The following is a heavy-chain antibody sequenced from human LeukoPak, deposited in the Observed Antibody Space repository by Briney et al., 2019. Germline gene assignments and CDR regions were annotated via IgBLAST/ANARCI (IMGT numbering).Heavy chain of an antibody. Sequence: GASLRLSCPASGFTFSNYAMSWVRQAPGKGLEWVSAITGSGGNTYYADSVKGRFTISRDNSKNTEVLQMNSLRAEDTVVYYCAKWGDYDVLTGYYVSDYWGQGTLVTVSS. J-gene: IGHJ4*02. CDR2: ITGSGGNT. V-gene: IGHV3-23*01. CDR3: AKWGDYDVLTGYYVSDY. D-gene: IGHD3-9*01. CDR1: GFTFSNYA.